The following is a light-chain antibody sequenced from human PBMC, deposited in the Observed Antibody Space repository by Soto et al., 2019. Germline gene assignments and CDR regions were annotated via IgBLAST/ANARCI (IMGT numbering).Light chain of an antibody. CDR3: CSYAATFNWV. J-gene: IGLJ3*02. CDR1: SSDVGGYNY. Sequence: QSALTQPRSVSGSPGQSVTICCTGTSSDVGGYNYVSWYQQHPGKAPKFIVYDVSKRPSGVPDRFSGSKSGNTASLTISGLQAEDEADYYCCSYAATFNWVFGGGTKLTVL. CDR2: DVS. V-gene: IGLV2-11*01.